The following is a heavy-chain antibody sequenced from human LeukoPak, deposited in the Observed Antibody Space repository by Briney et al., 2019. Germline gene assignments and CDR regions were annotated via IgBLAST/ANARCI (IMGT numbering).Heavy chain of an antibody. D-gene: IGHD3-9*01. CDR2: IYYSGSA. Sequence: SETLSLTCTVSGGSISSYYWSWIRQPPGKGLEWIGYIYYSGSANYNPSLKSRVTISVDTSKNQFSLKLSSVTAADTAVYYCARGNYDILTGYSKNWFDPWGQETLVTVSS. V-gene: IGHV4-59*01. J-gene: IGHJ5*02. CDR1: GGSISSYY. CDR3: ARGNYDILTGYSKNWFDP.